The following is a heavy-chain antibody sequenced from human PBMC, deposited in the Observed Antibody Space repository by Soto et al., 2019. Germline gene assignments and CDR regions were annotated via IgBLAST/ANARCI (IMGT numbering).Heavy chain of an antibody. CDR2: INSDGDST. Sequence: EVQLVQSGGGLVQPGGSLRLSCAASGFIVSNYWMHWVRQAPGKGLVWVARINSDGDSTIYADSVKGRFTISRDNAKNTLYLQMNSLRVEDTAVYYCARVGWLGEPAVRDFDHWGQGTLVTVSS. CDR3: ARVGWLGEPAVRDFDH. J-gene: IGHJ4*02. D-gene: IGHD3-10*01. V-gene: IGHV3-74*01. CDR1: GFIVSNYW.